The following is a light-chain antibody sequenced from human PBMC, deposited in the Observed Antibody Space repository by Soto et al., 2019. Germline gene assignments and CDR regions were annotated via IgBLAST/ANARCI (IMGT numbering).Light chain of an antibody. Sequence: EIVLTQSPGTVSFSPGERATLSCRASHSVSSSYLAWYQQKPGQAPRLLIYGASTRATGIPARFSGSGSGTEFTLTISSLQSEDFAVYYCQQYNNWPPWTFGQGTKVDIK. CDR3: QQYNNWPPWT. CDR1: HSVSSSY. J-gene: IGKJ1*01. CDR2: GAS. V-gene: IGKV3-15*01.